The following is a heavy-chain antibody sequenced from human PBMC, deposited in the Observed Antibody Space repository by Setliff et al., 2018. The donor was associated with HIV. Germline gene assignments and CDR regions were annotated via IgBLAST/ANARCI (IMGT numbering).Heavy chain of an antibody. J-gene: IGHJ6*02. CDR3: ARSPWLGGMDV. V-gene: IGHV4-4*09. CDR1: GGSFNSYY. Sequence: ETLSLTCTLSGGSFNSYYWSWIRQTPGKGLEWIGYIYSGGSTHYNPSLKSRVTMSSYRSRNQFSLKLNSVTAADTAVYYCARSPWLGGMDVWGQGTTVTVSS. CDR2: IYSGGST. D-gene: IGHD3-9*01.